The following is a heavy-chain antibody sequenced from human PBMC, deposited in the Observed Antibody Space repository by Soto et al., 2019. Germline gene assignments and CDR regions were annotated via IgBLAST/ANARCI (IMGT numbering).Heavy chain of an antibody. CDR2: IWYDGNNK. CDR3: ARGLHSLFDY. J-gene: IGHJ4*02. CDR1: GFTFSSYG. V-gene: IGHV3-33*01. Sequence: GGSLRLSCAASGFTFSSYGMHWVRQAPGEGLEWVAVIWYDGNNKYYADSVKGRFTISRDNSKNTLYVQMTSLRAEDTAIYYCARGLHSLFDYWGQGTLVTVSS. D-gene: IGHD2-21*01.